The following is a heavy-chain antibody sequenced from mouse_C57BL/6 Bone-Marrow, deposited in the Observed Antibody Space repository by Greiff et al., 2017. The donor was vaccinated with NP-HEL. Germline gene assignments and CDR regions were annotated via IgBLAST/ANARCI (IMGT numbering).Heavy chain of an antibody. V-gene: IGHV1-55*01. CDR3: ARSPSYDGFPYWYFDV. Sequence: QVQLQQPGAELVKPGASVKMSCKASGYTFTSYWITWVKQRPGQGLEWIGDIYPGSGSTNYNEKFKSKATLTVDTSSSTAYMQLSSLTSEDSAVYYCARSPSYDGFPYWYFDVWGTGTTVTVSS. CDR2: IYPGSGST. J-gene: IGHJ1*03. D-gene: IGHD2-3*01. CDR1: GYTFTSYW.